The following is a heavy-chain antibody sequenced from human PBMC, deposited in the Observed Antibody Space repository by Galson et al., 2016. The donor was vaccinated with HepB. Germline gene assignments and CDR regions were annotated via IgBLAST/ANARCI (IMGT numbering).Heavy chain of an antibody. CDR3: ARDLDGRYCSGGSCYFGPDY. Sequence: SLRLSCAASGFSFSTYGMHWVRQAPGKGLEWVAIIRYDGNNEYYADSLKGRFTISRDNSKNTLYLQMNSLRAEDTAVYYCARDLDGRYCSGGSCYFGPDYWGQGTLVTVSS. D-gene: IGHD2-15*01. CDR2: IRYDGNNE. J-gene: IGHJ4*02. CDR1: GFSFSTYG. V-gene: IGHV3-33*01.